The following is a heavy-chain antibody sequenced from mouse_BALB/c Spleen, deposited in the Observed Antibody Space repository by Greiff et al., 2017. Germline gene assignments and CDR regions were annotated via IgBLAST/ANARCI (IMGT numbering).Heavy chain of an antibody. CDR3: AIHSHYYGSSYLAGTGTWFAY. J-gene: IGHJ3*01. CDR1: GYSITSDYA. Sequence: EVQGVESGPGLVKPSQSLSLTCTVTGYSITSDYAWNWIRQFPGNTLEWMGYISYSGSTSYNPSLKSRISITRDTSKNQFFLQLNSVTTEDTATYYCAIHSHYYGSSYLAGTGTWFAYWGQGTLVTVSA. D-gene: IGHD1-1*01. CDR2: ISYSGST. V-gene: IGHV3-2*02.